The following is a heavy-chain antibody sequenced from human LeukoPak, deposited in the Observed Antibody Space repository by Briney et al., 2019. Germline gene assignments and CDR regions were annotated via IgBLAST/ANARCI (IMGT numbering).Heavy chain of an antibody. Sequence: PGRSLRLSCAASGFTFSSYAMHWVRQAPGKGLEWVAVIWYDGTTKYYADSVKGRFTISRDNAKNTLYLQMNSLRVEDTAVYYCARVRSSSWYDYWGQGALVTVSS. D-gene: IGHD6-13*01. J-gene: IGHJ4*02. V-gene: IGHV3-30*14. CDR3: ARVRSSSWYDY. CDR1: GFTFSSYA. CDR2: IWYDGTTK.